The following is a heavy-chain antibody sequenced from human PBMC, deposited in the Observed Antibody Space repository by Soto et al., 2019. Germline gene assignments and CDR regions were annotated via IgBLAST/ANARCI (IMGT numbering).Heavy chain of an antibody. CDR1: GFIFSDHY. CDR3: ARGDDYNDGVYASDI. D-gene: IGHD4-4*01. J-gene: IGHJ3*02. V-gene: IGHV3-72*01. Sequence: EVQMVVSGGGLVQPGRSLRLSCAASGFIFSDHYMDWVRQAPGKGLEWVGRIRDKANSYTTEYAASVKGRFTISRDDSKNSLYLQMNSLKIEDTAVYYCARGDDYNDGVYASDIWGQGTMVTVSS. CDR2: IRDKANSYTT.